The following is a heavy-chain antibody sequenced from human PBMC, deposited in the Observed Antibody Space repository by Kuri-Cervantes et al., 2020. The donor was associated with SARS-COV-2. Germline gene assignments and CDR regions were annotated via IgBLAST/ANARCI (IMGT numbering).Heavy chain of an antibody. CDR3: ARVGYYYCMDV. V-gene: IGHV3-30*01. J-gene: IGHJ6*02. CDR1: GFTFSSYA. CDR2: ISYDGANE. Sequence: GESLKISCAASGFTFSSYALHWVRQAPGKGLQWVAVISYDGANEYYADSVKGRFTISRDNSKNTLYLQVNSLRAEDTAVYYCARVGYYYCMDVWGQGTTVTVSS.